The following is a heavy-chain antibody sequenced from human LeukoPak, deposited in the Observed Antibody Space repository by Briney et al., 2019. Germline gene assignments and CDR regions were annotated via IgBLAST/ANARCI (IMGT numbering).Heavy chain of an antibody. D-gene: IGHD4-23*01. CDR3: ARSPGGNPEYYFDY. V-gene: IGHV1-2*02. CDR2: INPNSGGT. J-gene: IGHJ4*02. CDR1: GYTFTGYY. Sequence: ASVKVSCKASGYTFTGYYMHWVRQAPGQGLEWMGWINPNSGGTNYAQKFQGRVTMTRDTSISTAYMELSRLRSDDTAVYYCARSPGGNPEYYFDYWGQGTLVNVSS.